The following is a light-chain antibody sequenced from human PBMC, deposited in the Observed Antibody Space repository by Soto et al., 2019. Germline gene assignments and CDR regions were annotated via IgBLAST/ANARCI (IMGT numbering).Light chain of an antibody. CDR1: QSVDSK. CDR3: QHYSTWRWT. CDR2: GAS. Sequence: EIVMTQSPATLSVSPGERATLSCRASQSVDSKLAWYQQKPGQGPRLLIYGASSRATGIPARFSGSGSGTEFTLTISSLQSEDLAVYYCQHYSTWRWTFGQGTKVEIK. V-gene: IGKV3-15*01. J-gene: IGKJ1*01.